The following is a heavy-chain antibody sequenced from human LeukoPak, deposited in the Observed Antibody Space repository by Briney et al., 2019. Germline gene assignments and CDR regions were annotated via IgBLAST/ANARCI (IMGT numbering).Heavy chain of an antibody. CDR3: ATAKNYGRCY. V-gene: IGHV3-23*01. CDR1: GFTFSSYA. D-gene: IGHD1-7*01. Sequence: GGSLRLSCAAPGFTFSSYAMSWVRQAPGKGLEWVSAISGSGGSTYYADSVKGRFTISRDNSKNTLYLQMNSLRAEDTAVYYCATAKNYGRCYWGQGTLVTVSS. CDR2: ISGSGGST. J-gene: IGHJ4*02.